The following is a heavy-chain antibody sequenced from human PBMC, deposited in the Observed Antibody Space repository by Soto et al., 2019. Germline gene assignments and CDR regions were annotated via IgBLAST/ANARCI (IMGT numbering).Heavy chain of an antibody. CDR3: VRRVSGNYDY. CDR2: ISSNGGTT. CDR1: GFTFSSYD. V-gene: IGHV3-64*01. D-gene: IGHD1-7*01. Sequence: EVQLAESGGGMVQPGGSLRLSCVASGFTFSSYDMHWVRQAPGKGLEYVSSISSNGGTTYYGNSVNGRFTISRDNSKNTLYLQMGSLRAEHMAVYYCVRRVSGNYDYWGQGTLVTVSS. J-gene: IGHJ4*02.